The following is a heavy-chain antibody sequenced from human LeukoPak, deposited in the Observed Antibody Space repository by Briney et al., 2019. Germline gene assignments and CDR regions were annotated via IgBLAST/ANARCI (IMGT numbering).Heavy chain of an antibody. V-gene: IGHV1-18*01. CDR2: ISTYNGNT. D-gene: IGHD5-12*01. CDR1: GYTFTSYN. J-gene: IGHJ4*02. CDR3: ARGVPDRGYRGYD. Sequence: ASVKVSCKASGYTFTSYNYGWVRQAPGQGLEWMGWISTYNGNTNYAQKLQGRVTMTTDTSTSTAYMELRSLTSDDTAVYYCARGVPDRGYRGYDWGQGTLVTVSS.